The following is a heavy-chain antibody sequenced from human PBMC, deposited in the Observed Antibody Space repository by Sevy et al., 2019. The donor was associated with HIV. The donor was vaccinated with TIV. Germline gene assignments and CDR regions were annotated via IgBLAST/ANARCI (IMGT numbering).Heavy chain of an antibody. CDR3: AGHERWDLLSNDAFDI. CDR1: GYSFTSYW. Sequence: GESLKISCKGSGYSFTSYWIGWVRQMPGKGLEWMGIIYPGDSDTRYSPSFQGQVTISADKSISTAYLQWSSLKASDTAMYYCAGHERWDLLSNDAFDIWGQGTMVTVSS. J-gene: IGHJ3*02. V-gene: IGHV5-51*01. CDR2: IYPGDSDT. D-gene: IGHD1-26*01.